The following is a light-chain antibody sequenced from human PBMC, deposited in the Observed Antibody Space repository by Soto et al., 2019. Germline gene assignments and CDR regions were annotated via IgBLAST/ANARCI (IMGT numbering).Light chain of an antibody. CDR1: SSDVGSYNL. CDR3: SSYAGSSSHVV. J-gene: IGLJ2*01. V-gene: IGLV2-23*01. Sequence: QSALTQPDSVSGSPGQSITISCTGSSSDVGSYNLVSWYQQHPGKAPKVTIYEGSKRPSGGSNRFFGSRPGNTASLTISGLQAEDEAHYYCSSYAGSSSHVVFGGGTKLTVL. CDR2: EGS.